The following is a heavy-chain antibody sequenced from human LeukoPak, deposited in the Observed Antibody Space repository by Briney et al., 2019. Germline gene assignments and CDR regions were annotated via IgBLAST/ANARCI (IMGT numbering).Heavy chain of an antibody. CDR1: GYTFTGYY. D-gene: IGHD5-12*01. V-gene: IGHV1-2*02. J-gene: IGHJ6*03. Sequence: ASVKVSCKASGYTFTGYYMHWVRQAPGQGLEWMGWINPNSGGTNYAQKFQGRVTMTRDTSISTAYMEPSRLRSDDTAVYYCARQPHATWIKSTYYMDVWGKGTTVTVSS. CDR3: ARQPHATWIKSTYYMDV. CDR2: INPNSGGT.